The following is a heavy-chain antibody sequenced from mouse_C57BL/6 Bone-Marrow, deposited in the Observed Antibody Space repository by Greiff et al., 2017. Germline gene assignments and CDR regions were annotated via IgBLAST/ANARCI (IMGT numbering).Heavy chain of an antibody. D-gene: IGHD2-4*01. J-gene: IGHJ2*01. CDR3: ARSSLYYYDGVDY. CDR1: GYAFTNYL. V-gene: IGHV1-54*01. Sequence: QVQLQQSGAELVRPGTSVKVSCKASGYAFTNYLIEWVKQRPGQGLEWIGVINPGRGGTNYNEKFKGKATLTADKSYSTAYMQLSSLTSEDSAIYFCARSSLYYYDGVDYWGQGTTLTVSS. CDR2: INPGRGGT.